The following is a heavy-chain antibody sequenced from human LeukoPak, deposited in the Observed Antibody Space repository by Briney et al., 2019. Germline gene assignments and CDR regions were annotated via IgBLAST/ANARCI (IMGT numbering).Heavy chain of an antibody. V-gene: IGHV3-23*01. Sequence: TGGSLRLSCAASGFTFSSYAMSWVRQAPKKGLEWVSVISASGGSTNYADSVKGRFTVSRDNAKNTLYLQMNSLRAEDTAVYYCARERKYDSNFDYWGQGTLVTVSS. CDR3: ARERKYDSNFDY. CDR1: GFTFSSYA. J-gene: IGHJ4*02. CDR2: ISASGGST. D-gene: IGHD1-1*01.